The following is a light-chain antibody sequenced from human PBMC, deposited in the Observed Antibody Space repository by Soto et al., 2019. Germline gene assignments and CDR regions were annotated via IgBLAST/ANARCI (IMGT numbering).Light chain of an antibody. CDR1: QSVRSNF. CDR2: GAS. CDR3: QQANSFPLT. Sequence: EIVLTQSPGTLSLSPGERATLSCRASQSVRSNFLAWYQQKPGQAPRLLIYGASNRATGIPDRFSGSGSGTDFTLTITRLEPEDFATYYCQQANSFPLTFGGGTKVEIK. V-gene: IGKV3-20*01. J-gene: IGKJ4*01.